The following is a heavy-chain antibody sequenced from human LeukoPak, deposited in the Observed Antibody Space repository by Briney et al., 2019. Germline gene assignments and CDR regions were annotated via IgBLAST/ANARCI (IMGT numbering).Heavy chain of an antibody. J-gene: IGHJ4*02. V-gene: IGHV4-34*01. CDR3: AIRSYRLDY. Sequence: SETLSLTCTVSGGSISSYYWSWIRQPPGKGLEWIGEINHSGSTNYNPSLKSRVTISVDTSKNQFSLKLSSVTAADTAVYYCAIRSYRLDYWGQGTLVTVSS. CDR1: GGSISSYY. CDR2: INHSGST. D-gene: IGHD1-26*01.